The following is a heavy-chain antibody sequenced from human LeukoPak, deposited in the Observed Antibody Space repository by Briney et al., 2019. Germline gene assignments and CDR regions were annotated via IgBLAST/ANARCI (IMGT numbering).Heavy chain of an antibody. CDR2: IYYSGST. J-gene: IGHJ2*01. CDR3: ARQRMYYSSASGSYYNSAGYWYFDL. CDR1: GGSISSSSYY. Sequence: SETLSLTCTVSGGSISSSSYYWGWIRQPPGKGLEWIGSIYYSGSTYYNPSLKSRVTISGDTSVNQFSLKLSSVTAADTAVYYCARQRMYYSSASGSYYNSAGYWYFDLWGRGTLVTVSS. D-gene: IGHD3-10*01. V-gene: IGHV4-39*01.